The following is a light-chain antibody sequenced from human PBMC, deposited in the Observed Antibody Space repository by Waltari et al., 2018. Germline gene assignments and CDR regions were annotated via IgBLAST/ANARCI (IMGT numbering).Light chain of an antibody. CDR3: QQFNTLYS. CDR1: RAIGNN. CDR2: DAS. Sequence: EIVMPQSPATLSVSPGGGATLSCRASRAIGNNVAWYQQKPGQPLRLLIFDASTRATGIPARFSGSWSGTEFTLTISSLQSEDSAVYFCQQFNTLYSFGQGTKLEIK. V-gene: IGKV3-15*01. J-gene: IGKJ2*01.